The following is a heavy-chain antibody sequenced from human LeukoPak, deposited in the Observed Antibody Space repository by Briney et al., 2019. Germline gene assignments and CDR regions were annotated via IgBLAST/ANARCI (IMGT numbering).Heavy chain of an antibody. V-gene: IGHV4-59*01. CDR1: GGSISSYY. CDR2: ISDSGDT. D-gene: IGHD3-22*01. J-gene: IGHJ3*02. CDR3: ARDSYYDSSGYFNDTFDM. Sequence: SETLSLTCTVSGGSISSYYWSWIRQPPGKGLEWIGHISDSGDTNYNPSLKSRITISVDPSKNQFSLKLSSVPAADTAVYYCARDSYYDSSGYFNDTFDMWGQGTVVTVSS.